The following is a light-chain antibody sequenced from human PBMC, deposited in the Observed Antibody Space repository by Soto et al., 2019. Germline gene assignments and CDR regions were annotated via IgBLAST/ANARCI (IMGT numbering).Light chain of an antibody. CDR2: DAS. V-gene: IGKV1-5*01. CDR1: QSISSW. J-gene: IGKJ1*01. CDR3: QQYGSYWT. Sequence: DIQMTQSPSTLSASVGDRVTITCRASQSISSWLAWYQQKPGKAPKLLIYDASSLESGVPSRFSGSGSVTEFTLTISSLQPDDFATYYCQQYGSYWTFVQGTKVEIK.